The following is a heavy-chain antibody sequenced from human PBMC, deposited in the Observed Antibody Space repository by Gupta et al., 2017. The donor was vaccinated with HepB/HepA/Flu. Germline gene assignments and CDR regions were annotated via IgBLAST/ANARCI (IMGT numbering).Heavy chain of an antibody. CDR3: ARANIAAAGYFDY. J-gene: IGHJ4*02. V-gene: IGHV3-21*01. D-gene: IGHD6-13*01. CDR1: GFTCSSYS. CDR2: ISSSSSYI. Sequence: EVQLVESGGGLVKPGGSVRLSCADSGFTCSSYSMNWVRQAPGKGLEWVSSISSSSSYIYYADAVKGRFTISRDNAKNSLYLQMNSLRAEDTAVYYCARANIAAAGYFDYWGQGTLVTVSS.